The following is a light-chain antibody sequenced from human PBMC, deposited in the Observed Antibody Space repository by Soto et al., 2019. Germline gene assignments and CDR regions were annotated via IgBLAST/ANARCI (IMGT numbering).Light chain of an antibody. CDR3: QQYNSYWT. J-gene: IGKJ1*01. CDR2: DAS. V-gene: IGKV1-5*01. Sequence: DIQMTQSPSPLSASVGDRVPITCRASQSISSWLAWYQQKPGKAPKLLIYDASSLESGVPSRFSGSGSGTEFTLTISSLQPDDFATYYCQQYNSYWTFGQGTKVDIK. CDR1: QSISSW.